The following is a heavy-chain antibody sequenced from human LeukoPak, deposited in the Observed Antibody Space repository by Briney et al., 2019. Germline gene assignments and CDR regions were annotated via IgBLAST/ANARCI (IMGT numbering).Heavy chain of an antibody. Sequence: GGSLRLSCAASGFTFSSYAMHWVRQAPGKGLEYVSAISSNGGSTYYANSVKGRFTISRDNSKNTLYLQMGSLRAEDMAVYYCAKGSKEVLFTRDHYMDVWGKGTTVTMSS. D-gene: IGHD3-3*01. V-gene: IGHV3-64*01. CDR1: GFTFSSYA. CDR3: AKGSKEVLFTRDHYMDV. J-gene: IGHJ6*03. CDR2: ISSNGGST.